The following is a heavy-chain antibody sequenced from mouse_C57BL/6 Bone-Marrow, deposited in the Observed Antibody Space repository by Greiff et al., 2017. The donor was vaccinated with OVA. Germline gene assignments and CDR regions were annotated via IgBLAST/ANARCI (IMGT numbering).Heavy chain of an antibody. CDR2: ISDGGSYT. J-gene: IGHJ4*01. Sequence: EVMLVESGGGLVKPGGSLKLSCAASGFTFSSYAMSWVRQTPEKRLEWVATISDGGSYTYYPDNVKGRFTISRDNAKNNLYLQMSHLKSEDTAMYYYARDFITTVVARYYNAMDYWGQGTSVTVSS. CDR3: ARDFITTVVARYYNAMDY. D-gene: IGHD1-1*01. V-gene: IGHV5-4*01. CDR1: GFTFSSYA.